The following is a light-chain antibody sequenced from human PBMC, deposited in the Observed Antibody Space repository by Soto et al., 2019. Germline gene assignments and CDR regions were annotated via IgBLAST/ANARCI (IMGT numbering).Light chain of an antibody. CDR2: TAS. V-gene: IGKV1-27*01. CDR3: QHYNSAPVA. CDR1: QGISNY. Sequence: DIQMTQSPSSLSASVGDRVTITCRASQGISNYLAWYQQKPGKVPKLLIYTASTLQSRVPSRFSGSGSGTDFTLPISSLQPEDVATYYCQHYNSAPVAFGPETTVAIK. J-gene: IGKJ3*01.